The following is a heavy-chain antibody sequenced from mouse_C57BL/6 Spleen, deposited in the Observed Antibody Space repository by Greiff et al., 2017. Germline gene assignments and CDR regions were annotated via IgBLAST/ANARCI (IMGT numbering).Heavy chain of an antibody. V-gene: IGHV5-16*01. CDR2: INYDGSST. Sequence: EVQRVESEGGLVQPGSSMKLSCTASGFTFSDYYMAWVRQVPEKGLEWVANINYDGSSTYYLDSLKSRFIISRDNAKNILYLQMSSLKSEDTATYYCARVPNYYSNMYYFDYWGQGTTLTVSS. CDR3: ARVPNYYSNMYYFDY. D-gene: IGHD2-5*01. CDR1: GFTFSDYY. J-gene: IGHJ2*01.